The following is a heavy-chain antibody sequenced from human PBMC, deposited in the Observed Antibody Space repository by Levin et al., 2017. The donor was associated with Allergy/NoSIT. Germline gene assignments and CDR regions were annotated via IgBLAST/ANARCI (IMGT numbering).Heavy chain of an antibody. V-gene: IGHV3-21*06. CDR1: GFTFSSFT. CDR3: AREASGSFDY. D-gene: IGHD6-25*01. Sequence: PGGSLRLSCAASGFTFSSFTMKWVRQAPGEGLEWVSSISSDSSFIRYADSLKGRFTIARDNAKSSLHLQMNSLRAEDTAVYFCAREASGSFDYWGQGTLVTVSS. J-gene: IGHJ4*02. CDR2: ISSDSSFI.